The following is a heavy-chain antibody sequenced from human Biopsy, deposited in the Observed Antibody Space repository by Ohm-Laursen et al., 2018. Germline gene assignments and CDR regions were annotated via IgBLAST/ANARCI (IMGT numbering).Heavy chain of an antibody. D-gene: IGHD3-22*01. CDR1: GFRFDNTG. CDR2: ISWSSDSI. Sequence: SLRLSCAASGFRFDNTGMHWVRQGPGKGLEWVAGISWSSDSITYAKSVTGRFTISRDNGENSLYLQMNSLRPEDTALYYCTKSTQWEGSGYLDAFHIWGHGAMVTVSS. V-gene: IGHV3-9*01. J-gene: IGHJ3*02. CDR3: TKSTQWEGSGYLDAFHI.